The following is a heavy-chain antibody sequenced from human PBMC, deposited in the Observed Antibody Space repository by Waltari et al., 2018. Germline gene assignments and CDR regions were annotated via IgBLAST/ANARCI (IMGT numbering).Heavy chain of an antibody. D-gene: IGHD1-26*01. CDR1: GYTFTSYD. Sequence: QVQLVQSGAEVKKPGASVKVSCKASGYTFTSYDINWVRQATGQGLEWMGWMNPNSGNTGYAQKFQGRVTITRNTSISTAYMERSSPRSEDTAVYYCARVVGVPGYYYYYMDVWGKGTTVTVSS. CDR2: MNPNSGNT. CDR3: ARVVGVPGYYYYYMDV. V-gene: IGHV1-8*03. J-gene: IGHJ6*03.